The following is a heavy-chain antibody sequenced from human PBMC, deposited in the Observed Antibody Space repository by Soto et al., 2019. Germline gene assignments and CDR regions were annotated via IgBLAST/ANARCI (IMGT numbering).Heavy chain of an antibody. D-gene: IGHD2-15*01. CDR2: IYWDDDK. Sequence: QITLKESGPTLVKPTQTLTLTCTFSGFSLSTSGVGVGWIRQPPGKALEWLALIYWDDDKRYSPSLKSRLTITKDTSKDQVVLTMTNMDPVDTATYYCAHRPSYCSGGSCYSGFDYWGQGTLVTVSS. CDR1: GFSLSTSGVG. J-gene: IGHJ4*02. V-gene: IGHV2-5*02. CDR3: AHRPSYCSGGSCYSGFDY.